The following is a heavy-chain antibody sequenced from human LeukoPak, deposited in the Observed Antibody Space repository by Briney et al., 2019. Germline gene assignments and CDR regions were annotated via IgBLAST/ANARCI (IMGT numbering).Heavy chain of an antibody. CDR3: AKALSDGGSLDY. J-gene: IGHJ4*02. D-gene: IGHD4-23*01. CDR1: GFTFSSYA. V-gene: IGHV3-23*01. Sequence: GGSLRLSCAASGFTFSSYAMSWVRQAPGKGLEWVSAISGSDNRIYYADSVKGRFTISRDNSKNTLYLQMHSLRAEDTAVYYCAKALSDGGSLDYWGQGTLVTVSS. CDR2: ISGSDNRI.